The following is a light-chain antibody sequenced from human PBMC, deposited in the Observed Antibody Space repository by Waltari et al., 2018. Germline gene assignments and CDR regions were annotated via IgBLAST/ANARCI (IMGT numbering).Light chain of an antibody. V-gene: IGKV4-1*01. Sequence: DIVMTQSPDSLTVSLGERATINCKSSHSLLYYSNNKNYISWYQQKPGQAPKLVIYWESPRDAGVRDRFSGSGSETDFTLTISSLQAEDVAVYHCHQYFAPPYTFGRGTKLEIK. J-gene: IGKJ2*01. CDR1: HSLLYYSNNKNY. CDR3: HQYFAPPYT. CDR2: WES.